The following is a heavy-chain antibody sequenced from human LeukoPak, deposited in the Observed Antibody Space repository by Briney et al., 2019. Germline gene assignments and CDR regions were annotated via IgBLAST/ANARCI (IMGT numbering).Heavy chain of an antibody. J-gene: IGHJ4*02. Sequence: SETLSLICSVSGGSISSHSWSWIRQPPGKGLEWIGYMHHSGVTYLSPSLKSRATMSLDGSNNHFSLTLNSVTAADAAVYYCARLSLDYCDTSGCYGGPHLPDWGQGTLVTVSS. CDR3: ARLSLDYCDTSGCYGGPHLPD. V-gene: IGHV4-59*11. D-gene: IGHD3-22*01. CDR2: MHHSGVT. CDR1: GGSISSHS.